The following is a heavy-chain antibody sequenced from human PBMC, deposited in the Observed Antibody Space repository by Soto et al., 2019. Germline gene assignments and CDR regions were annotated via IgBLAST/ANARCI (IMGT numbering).Heavy chain of an antibody. CDR2: IYYSGST. V-gene: IGHV4-59*01. CDR1: RGSISSYY. Sequence: SETLCLTCTVSRGSISSYYWRWIRQPPGKGLEWIGYIYYSGSTNYNPSLKSRVTISVDTSKNQFSLKLSSVTAADTAVYYCAREVVVPAFLKSYYYYYMVGWGKGPRVIVSS. CDR3: AREVVVPAFLKSYYYYYMVG. J-gene: IGHJ6*03. D-gene: IGHD2-2*01.